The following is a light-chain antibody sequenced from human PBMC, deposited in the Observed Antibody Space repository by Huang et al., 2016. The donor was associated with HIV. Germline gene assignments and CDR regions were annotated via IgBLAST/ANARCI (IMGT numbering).Light chain of an antibody. V-gene: IGKV1-39*01. J-gene: IGKJ2*01. CDR2: GAS. Sequence: DIQITQSPSALSASVGDRVIITCRASQNINRYLNWYQQQPGKAPRLLIYGASKLQSGVPTSFSGSCSGTHITLAISSLQPEVSATYYCQRSAVTPRTFGQGTKLEIK. CDR1: QNINRY. CDR3: QRSAVTPRT.